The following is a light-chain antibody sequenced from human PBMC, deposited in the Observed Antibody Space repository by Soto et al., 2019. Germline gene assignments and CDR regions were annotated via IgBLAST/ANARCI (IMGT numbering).Light chain of an antibody. CDR2: RDI. V-gene: IGLV1-47*01. CDR3: TLWDDRLNVMI. J-gene: IGLJ2*01. Sequence: QSVLTQPPSASGAPGQSVTISCSGSSSNIGRNSVYWYQHVPGTAPRLLIYRDIQRPSGVPDRISGSKSGTSASLAISGLRSEDEANYYCTLWDDRLNVMIFGGGTKLTVL. CDR1: SSNIGRNS.